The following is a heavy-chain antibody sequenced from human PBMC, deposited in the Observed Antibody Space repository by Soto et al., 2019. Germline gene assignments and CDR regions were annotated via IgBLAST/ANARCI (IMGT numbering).Heavy chain of an antibody. Sequence: PGGSLRLSCAASGFTFSSYGMHWVRQAPGKGLEWVAVISYDGSNKYYADSVKGRFTISRDNSKNTLYLQMNSQRAEDTAVYYCAKDGGLRGNNYWGQGTLVTVSS. CDR2: ISYDGSNK. CDR1: GFTFSSYG. V-gene: IGHV3-30*18. CDR3: AKDGGLRGNNY. D-gene: IGHD5-12*01. J-gene: IGHJ4*02.